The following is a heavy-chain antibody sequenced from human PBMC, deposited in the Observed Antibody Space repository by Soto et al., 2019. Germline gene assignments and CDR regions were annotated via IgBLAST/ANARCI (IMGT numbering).Heavy chain of an antibody. D-gene: IGHD2-15*01. V-gene: IGHV5-51*01. CDR2: IYPGDSDT. CDR1: GYSFTSYW. J-gene: IGHJ6*02. Sequence: GESLKISCKGSGYSFTSYWIDWVRQMPGKGLEWMGIIYPGDSDTRYSPSFQGQVTISADKSISTAYLQWSSLKASDTAMYYCARRGYCSGGSCPPLYYYYGMDVWGQGTTVTVSS. CDR3: ARRGYCSGGSCPPLYYYYGMDV.